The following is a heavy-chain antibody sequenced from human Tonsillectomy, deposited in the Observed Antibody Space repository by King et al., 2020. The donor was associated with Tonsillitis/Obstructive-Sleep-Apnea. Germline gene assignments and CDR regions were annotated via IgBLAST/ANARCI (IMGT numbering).Heavy chain of an antibody. CDR1: GGSISSSSYY. D-gene: IGHD2-2*01. V-gene: IGHV4-39*01. Sequence: QLQESGPGLVKPSETLSLTCTVSGGSISSSSYYWGWIRQPPGKVLEWIGSIYYSGSTYHNPSLKSRVTISADTSKNQFSLKLNSVTAADTAVYYCAGHRGYCSSTSCKYNWFDPWGQGTLVTVSS. CDR3: AGHRGYCSSTSCKYNWFDP. J-gene: IGHJ5*02. CDR2: IYYSGST.